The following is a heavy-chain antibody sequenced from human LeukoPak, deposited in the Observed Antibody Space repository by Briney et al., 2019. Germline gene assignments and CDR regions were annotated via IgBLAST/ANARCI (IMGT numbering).Heavy chain of an antibody. CDR1: GFTFYDYA. CDR2: ISGDVGST. CDR3: AKDRFAAAAGHDAFDI. V-gene: IGHV3-43*02. Sequence: PGGSLRLSCAASGFTFYDYAMHWGRQAPGKGLEWVSLISGDVGSTYYADSVKGRFTIYRDNSKNSLYLQMNSLRTEDTALYYCAKDRFAAAAGHDAFDIWGQGTMVTVSS. D-gene: IGHD6-13*01. J-gene: IGHJ3*02.